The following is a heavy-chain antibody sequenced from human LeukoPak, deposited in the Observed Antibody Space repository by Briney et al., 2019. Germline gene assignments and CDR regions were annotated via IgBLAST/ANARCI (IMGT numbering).Heavy chain of an antibody. V-gene: IGHV4-34*01. CDR2: INHSGST. Sequence: SETLSLTCAVYGGSFSGYYWSWIRQPPGKGLEWIGEINHSGSTNYNPSHKSRVTISVDTSKNQFSLKLSSVTAADTAVYYCARDQYYYDSSGYVNWFDPWGQGTLVTVSS. CDR3: ARDQYYYDSSGYVNWFDP. J-gene: IGHJ5*02. D-gene: IGHD3-22*01. CDR1: GGSFSGYY.